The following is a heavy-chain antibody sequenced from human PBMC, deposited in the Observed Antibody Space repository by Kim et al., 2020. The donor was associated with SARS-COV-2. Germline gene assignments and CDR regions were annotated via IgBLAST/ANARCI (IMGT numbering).Heavy chain of an antibody. CDR1: GFTFSNYW. J-gene: IGHJ4*02. V-gene: IGHV3-7*01. CDR3: VRGVGRDVYNGVC. D-gene: IGHD1-1*01. CDR2: IKERGSEQ. Sequence: GGSLRLSCAASGFTFSNYWMSWVRQAPGKGLEWVANIKERGSEQYYMDSVKGRFTISRDNAKNSLYLQMNSLRVEDTAVYFCVRGVGRDVYNGVCWGQGT.